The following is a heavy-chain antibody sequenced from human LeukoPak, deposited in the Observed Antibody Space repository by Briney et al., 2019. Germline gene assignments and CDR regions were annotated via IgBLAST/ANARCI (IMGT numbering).Heavy chain of an antibody. V-gene: IGHV1-18*01. D-gene: IGHD3-3*01. Sequence: GASVKVSCKASGYTFTSYGISWVRQAPGQGLEWMGWISAYNGNTNYAQKLQGRVTTTTDTSTSTAYMELRSLRSDDTAVYYCARDRDFGVVIRFDYWGQGTLVTVSS. CDR2: ISAYNGNT. CDR1: GYTFTSYG. CDR3: ARDRDFGVVIRFDY. J-gene: IGHJ4*02.